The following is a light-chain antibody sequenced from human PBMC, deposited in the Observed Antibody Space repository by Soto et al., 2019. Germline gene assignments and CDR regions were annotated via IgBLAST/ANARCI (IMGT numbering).Light chain of an antibody. J-gene: IGLJ1*01. CDR3: AAWDDRLKGSYV. CDR1: SSNIGSNT. Sequence: QSVLTQPPSASGTPGQRVPISCSGSSSNIGSNTVNWYQQLPGTAPKLLIYSNNQRPSGVPDRFSGSKSGTSASLAISGLQSEDEADYYCAAWDDRLKGSYVFGTGTKVTVL. CDR2: SNN. V-gene: IGLV1-44*01.